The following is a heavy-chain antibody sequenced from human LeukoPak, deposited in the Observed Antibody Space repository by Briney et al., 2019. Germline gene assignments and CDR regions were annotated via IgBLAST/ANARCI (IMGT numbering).Heavy chain of an antibody. J-gene: IGHJ5*02. Sequence: GGSLRLSCAASGVTLSSFAMSWARQAAGKGLEWVVVIRYYGSNKYYADSLQGQFTISREKSKNTLYMQMNSLRAEDPAVYYCARGHEKSLVGATMRKPNWFDPWGQGTLVTVSS. V-gene: IGHV3-33*08. CDR1: GVTLSSFA. CDR2: IRYYGSNK. CDR3: ARGHEKSLVGATMRKPNWFDP. D-gene: IGHD1-26*01.